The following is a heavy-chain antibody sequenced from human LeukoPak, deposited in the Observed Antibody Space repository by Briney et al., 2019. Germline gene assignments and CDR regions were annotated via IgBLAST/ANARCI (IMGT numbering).Heavy chain of an antibody. V-gene: IGHV4-4*02. D-gene: IGHD3-10*01. CDR3: ARASRGHDY. CDR2: IYHSGNT. Sequence: SETLSLTCAVSGGSISSSNWWSWVRQPPGKGLEWIGEIYHSGNTNYNPSLKSRVTISVDTSKNQFSLKLTSVTAADTAVYYCARASRGHDYWGQGTLVTVSS. CDR1: GGSISSSNW. J-gene: IGHJ4*02.